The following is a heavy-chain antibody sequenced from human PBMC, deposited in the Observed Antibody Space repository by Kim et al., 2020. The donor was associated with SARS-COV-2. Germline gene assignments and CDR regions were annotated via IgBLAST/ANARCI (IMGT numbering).Heavy chain of an antibody. J-gene: IGHJ4*02. D-gene: IGHD1-26*01. V-gene: IGHV5-51*01. Sequence: RYSPSFQGQVTISADKSISTAYLQWSSLKASDTAMYYCARRERSGSYFDYWGQGTLVTVSS. CDR3: ARRERSGSYFDY.